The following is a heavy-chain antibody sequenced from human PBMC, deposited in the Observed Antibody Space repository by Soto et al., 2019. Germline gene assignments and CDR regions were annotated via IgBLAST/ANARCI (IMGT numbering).Heavy chain of an antibody. J-gene: IGHJ3*02. D-gene: IGHD3-22*01. CDR1: GYTFTGYY. V-gene: IGHV1-2*04. CDR2: INPNSGGT. CDR3: ARGRGEYYDSSGHRDAFDI. Sequence: ASVKVSCKASGYTFTGYYMHWVRQAPGQGLEWMGWINPNSGGTNYAQKFQGWVTMTRDTSISTAYMELSRLRSDDTAVYYCARGRGEYYDSSGHRDAFDIWGQGTMVTVSS.